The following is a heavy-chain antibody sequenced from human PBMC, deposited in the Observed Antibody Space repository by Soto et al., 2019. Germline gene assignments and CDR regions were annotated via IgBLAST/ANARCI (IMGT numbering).Heavy chain of an antibody. CDR3: AKADTAAATFYYFDY. CDR2: ISYDGSNK. J-gene: IGHJ4*02. CDR1: GFTFSSYG. Sequence: GGSLRLSCAASGFTFSSYGMHWVRQAPGKGLEWVAVISYDGSNKYYADSVKGRFTIFRDNSKNTLYLQMNSLRAEDTAVYYCAKADTAAATFYYFDYWGQGTLVTVSS. V-gene: IGHV3-30*18. D-gene: IGHD5-18*01.